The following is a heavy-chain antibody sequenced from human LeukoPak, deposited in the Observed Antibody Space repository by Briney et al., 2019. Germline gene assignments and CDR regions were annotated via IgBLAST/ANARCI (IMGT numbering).Heavy chain of an antibody. CDR1: AYSINSDYD. CDR2: INLSGTT. J-gene: IGHJ4*02. Sequence: SETLSLTCTVSAYSINSDYDWGCIRQAPGKGLEWIGTINLSGTTYYNPSLNGRVTISLDTSKNQVSLKLSSVTAADTAVYYCARGRWIVGDNPTRYYFDYWGQGTLVTISS. V-gene: IGHV4-38-2*02. D-gene: IGHD1-26*01. CDR3: ARGRWIVGDNPTRYYFDY.